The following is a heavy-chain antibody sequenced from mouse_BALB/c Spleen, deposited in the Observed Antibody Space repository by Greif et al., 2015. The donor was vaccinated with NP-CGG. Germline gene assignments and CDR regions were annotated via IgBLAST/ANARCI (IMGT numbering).Heavy chain of an antibody. Sequence: EVKVVESGGGLVQPGGSRKLSCAASGFTFSSFGMHWVRQAPEKGLEWVAYISSGSSTIYYADTVKGRFTISRDNPKNTLFLQMTSLRSEDTAMYYCARAGSDYDGGAMDYWGQGTSVTVSS. J-gene: IGHJ4*01. CDR3: ARAGSDYDGGAMDY. D-gene: IGHD2-4*01. CDR2: ISSGSSTI. V-gene: IGHV5-17*02. CDR1: GFTFSSFG.